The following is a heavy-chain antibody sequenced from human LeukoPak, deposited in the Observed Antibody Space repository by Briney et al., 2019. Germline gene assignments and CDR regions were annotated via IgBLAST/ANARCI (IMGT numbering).Heavy chain of an antibody. CDR2: IHASGST. J-gene: IGHJ5*02. V-gene: IGHV4-4*07. D-gene: IGHD2-21*02. CDR1: GGSLSSYY. CDR3: ARVTDPRYNWFDP. Sequence: PSETLSLTCTVSGGSLSSYYWTWIRQPAGKGPEWIGRIHASGSTNYSPSLKSRVNMSVDTSKNQFSLRLNSVTAADTAVYYCARVTDPRYNWFDPWGQGTLVTVSS.